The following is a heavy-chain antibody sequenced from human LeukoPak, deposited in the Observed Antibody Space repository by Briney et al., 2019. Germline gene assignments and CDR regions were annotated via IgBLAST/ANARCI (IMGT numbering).Heavy chain of an antibody. CDR3: ARVYGGILTGYYGYDY. CDR1: GFTFSSYS. CDR2: ISSSSSYI. D-gene: IGHD3-9*01. Sequence: GGSLRLSCAASGFTFSSYSMNWVRQAPGKGLEWVSSISSSSSYIYYADSEKGRFTISRDNAKNSLYLQMNSLRAEDTAVYYCARVYGGILTGYYGYDYWGQGTLVTVSS. J-gene: IGHJ4*02. V-gene: IGHV3-21*01.